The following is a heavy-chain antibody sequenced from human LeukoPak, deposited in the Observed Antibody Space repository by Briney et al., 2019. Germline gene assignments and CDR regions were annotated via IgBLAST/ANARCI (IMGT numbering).Heavy chain of an antibody. Sequence: GASVKVSCQVSGYTLTELSMHWVRQAPGKGLEWMGGFDPEDGETIYAQKFQGRVTMTEDTSTDTAYMELSSLRSEDTAVYYCARDSIAVAGPSPFDYWGQGTLVTVSS. D-gene: IGHD6-19*01. CDR2: FDPEDGET. V-gene: IGHV1-24*01. J-gene: IGHJ4*02. CDR1: GYTLTELS. CDR3: ARDSIAVAGPSPFDY.